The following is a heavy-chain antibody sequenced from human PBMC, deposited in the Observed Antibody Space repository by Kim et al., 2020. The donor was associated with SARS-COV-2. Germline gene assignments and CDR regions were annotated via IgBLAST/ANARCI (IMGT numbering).Heavy chain of an antibody. CDR3: ARDGGWLVPYWYFDL. D-gene: IGHD6-19*01. J-gene: IGHJ2*01. V-gene: IGHV3-21*01. Sequence: GGSLRLSCAASGFTFSSYSMNWVRQAPGKGLEWVSSISSSSSYIYYADSVKGRFTISRDNAKNSLYLQMNSLRAEDTAVYYCARDGGWLVPYWYFDLWGRGTLVTVSS. CDR2: ISSSSSYI. CDR1: GFTFSSYS.